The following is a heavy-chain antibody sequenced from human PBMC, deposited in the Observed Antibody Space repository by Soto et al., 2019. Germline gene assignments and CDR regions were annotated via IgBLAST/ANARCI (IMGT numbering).Heavy chain of an antibody. Sequence: PGGSLRLSCAACGFTFSSYEMNWVRQAPGKGLEWVSYISSSGSTIYYADSVKGRFTISRDNAKNSLYLQMNSLRAEDTAVYYCARKGWLLGGIDFYYGMDVWGQGTTVTVSS. CDR3: ARKGWLLGGIDFYYGMDV. J-gene: IGHJ6*02. CDR2: ISSSGSTI. CDR1: GFTFSSYE. D-gene: IGHD3-22*01. V-gene: IGHV3-48*03.